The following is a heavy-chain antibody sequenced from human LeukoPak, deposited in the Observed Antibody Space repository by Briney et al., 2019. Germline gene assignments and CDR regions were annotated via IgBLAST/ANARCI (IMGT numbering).Heavy chain of an antibody. V-gene: IGHV1-46*01. CDR1: GYTFTSYY. CDR3: ARDPMENYYDSSGYHDY. Sequence: ASVKVSCKASGYTFTSYYVHWVRQAPGQGLEWMGIINPSGGSTSYAQKFQGRVTITRDMSTSTVYMELSSLRSEDTAVYYCARDPMENYYDSSGYHDYWGQGTLVTVSS. J-gene: IGHJ4*02. D-gene: IGHD3-22*01. CDR2: INPSGGST.